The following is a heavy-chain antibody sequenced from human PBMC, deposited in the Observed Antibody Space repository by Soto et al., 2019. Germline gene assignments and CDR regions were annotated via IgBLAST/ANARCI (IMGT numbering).Heavy chain of an antibody. CDR1: GFTFSSYA. J-gene: IGHJ4*02. CDR2: ISYDGSNK. V-gene: IGHV3-30-3*01. D-gene: IGHD3-22*01. CDR3: ARDPEATDSSGYFPGY. Sequence: QVQLVESGGGVVQPGRSLRLSCAASGFTFSSYAVHWVRQAPGKGLEWVAVISYDGSNKYYADSVKGRFTISRDNSKNTLYLQMNSLRAEDTAVYYCARDPEATDSSGYFPGYWGQGTLVTVSS.